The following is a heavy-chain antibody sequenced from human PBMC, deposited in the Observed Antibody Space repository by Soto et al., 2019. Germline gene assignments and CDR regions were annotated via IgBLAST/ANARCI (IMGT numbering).Heavy chain of an antibody. J-gene: IGHJ4*02. Sequence: ASVKVSCKASGYTFASYAISWMRQAPGQGLEWMGWISAYNGNTNYAQKLQGRVTMTTDTSTSTAYMELRSLRSDDTAGYYCARDPPPPDYWGQGTLVTVSS. CDR3: ARDPPPPDY. V-gene: IGHV1-18*01. CDR1: GYTFASYA. CDR2: ISAYNGNT.